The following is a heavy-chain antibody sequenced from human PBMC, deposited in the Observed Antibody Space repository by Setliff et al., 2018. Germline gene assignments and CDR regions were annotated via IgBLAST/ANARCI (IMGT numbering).Heavy chain of an antibody. D-gene: IGHD2-15*01. V-gene: IGHV1-69*10. CDR2: IIPILGIA. CDR3: ARGYCSGGSCYSGYYYCMDV. Sequence: SVKVSCKASGGSFSSYAIIWVRQAPGQGLEWMGGIIPILGIANYAQKFQGRVTITADKSTSTAYMELSSLRSEDTAVYYCARGYCSGGSCYSGYYYCMDVWGKGTTVTVSS. J-gene: IGHJ6*03. CDR1: GGSFSSYA.